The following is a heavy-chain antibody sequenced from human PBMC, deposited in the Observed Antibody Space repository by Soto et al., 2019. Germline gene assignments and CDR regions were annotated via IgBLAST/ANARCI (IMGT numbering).Heavy chain of an antibody. CDR3: AHKPRRIAAAGIPFDY. CDR1: GFSLSTSGVG. CDR2: IYWNDDK. J-gene: IGHJ4*02. Sequence: QITLKESGPTLVKPTQTLTLTCTFSGFSLSTSGVGVGWIRQPPGKALEWLALIYWNDDKRYSPSLKSRLTITKDTSKNQVVLTMTNMDPVDTATYYCAHKPRRIAAAGIPFDYWGQGTLVTVSS. V-gene: IGHV2-5*01. D-gene: IGHD6-13*01.